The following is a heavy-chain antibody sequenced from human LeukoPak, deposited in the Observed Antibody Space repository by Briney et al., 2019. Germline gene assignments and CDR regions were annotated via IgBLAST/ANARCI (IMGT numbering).Heavy chain of an antibody. D-gene: IGHD2-15*01. Sequence: GASVKVSCKASGYTFTGYYMHWVRQAPGQGLEWMGWINPNSGGTNYAQKLQGRVTMTTDTSTSTAYMELRSLRSDDTAVYYCARAYCSGGSCYGIDPWGQGTLVTVSS. J-gene: IGHJ5*02. CDR3: ARAYCSGGSCYGIDP. V-gene: IGHV1-2*02. CDR1: GYTFTGYY. CDR2: INPNSGGT.